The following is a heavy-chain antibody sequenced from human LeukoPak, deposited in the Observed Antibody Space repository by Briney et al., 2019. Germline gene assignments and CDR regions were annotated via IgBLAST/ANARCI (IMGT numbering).Heavy chain of an antibody. V-gene: IGHV1-8*01. CDR2: MNPNNNNG. J-gene: IGHJ5*02. Sequence: ASVKVSCKASGYTFTSYDINWVRHATGQGLEWMGRMNPNNNNGGYAQKFQGRVTMTRDTSISTAYMELGSLTSEDTAVYYCARGAFLPQYRRDFDPWGQGTLVTVSS. CDR1: GYTFTSYD. CDR3: ARGAFLPQYRRDFDP. D-gene: IGHD6-6*01.